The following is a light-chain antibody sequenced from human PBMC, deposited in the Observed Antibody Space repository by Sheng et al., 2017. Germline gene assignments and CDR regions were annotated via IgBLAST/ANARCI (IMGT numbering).Light chain of an antibody. CDR2: LNSDGSH. CDR1: SGHSNYA. Sequence: QLVLTQSPSASASLGASVKLTCTLSSGHSNYAIAWHQQQPEKGPRYLMKLNSDGSHTKGDGIPGRFSGSSSGAERHLTISSLQSEDEADYYCQTWGTGIPVFGGGTKLTVL. J-gene: IGLJ2*01. V-gene: IGLV4-69*01. CDR3: QTWGTGIPV.